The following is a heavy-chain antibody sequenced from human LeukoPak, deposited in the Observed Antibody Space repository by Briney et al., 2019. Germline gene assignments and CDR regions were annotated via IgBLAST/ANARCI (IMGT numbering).Heavy chain of an antibody. CDR1: GYSFSSYG. CDR2: ISAYNGNT. J-gene: IGHJ4*02. V-gene: IGHV1-18*01. D-gene: IGHD2-15*01. Sequence: GASVKVSCTASGYSFSSYGISWVRQAPGQGLEWMGWISAYNGNTNYAQRLQGRVTMTTDTSTSTVYMELRSLTSDDTAVYYCARVPSGGPFDYWGQGTLVTVSS. CDR3: ARVPSGGPFDY.